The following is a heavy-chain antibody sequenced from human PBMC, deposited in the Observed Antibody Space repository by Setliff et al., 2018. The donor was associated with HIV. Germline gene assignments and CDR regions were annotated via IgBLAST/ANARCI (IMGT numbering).Heavy chain of an antibody. CDR1: GGSFSEYY. Sequence: PSETLSLTCAVYGGSFSEYYWSWIRQSPGKGLEWIGEINHSGSTNYNPSLKSRLTMSIDTSKSQFSLKLSSVTAADTAVYYCARGLVVVTDSDYDTNYYYYYYMDVWGKGTTVTVSS. CDR3: ARGLVVVTDSDYDTNYYYYYYMDV. V-gene: IGHV4-34*01. D-gene: IGHD5-12*01. CDR2: INHSGST. J-gene: IGHJ6*03.